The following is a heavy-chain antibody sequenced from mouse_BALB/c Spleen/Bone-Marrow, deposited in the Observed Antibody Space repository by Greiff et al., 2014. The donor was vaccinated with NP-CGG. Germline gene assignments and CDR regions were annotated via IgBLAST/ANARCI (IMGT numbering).Heavy chain of an antibody. J-gene: IGHJ4*01. CDR3: ARSGERYGAMDY. V-gene: IGHV5-4*02. Sequence: VQLKESGGGLVKPGGSLKLSCAASGFTFSDFYMFWFRQTPEKRLEWVATISNGGTYTYYPDSVKGRFTISRDNAKNNLYLQMGSLKSEDTAMYYCARSGERYGAMDYWGQGTSVTVTS. D-gene: IGHD1-1*02. CDR2: ISNGGTYT. CDR1: GFTFSDFY.